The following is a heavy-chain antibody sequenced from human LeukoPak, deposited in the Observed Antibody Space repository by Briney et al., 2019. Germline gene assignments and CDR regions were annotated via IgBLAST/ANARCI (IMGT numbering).Heavy chain of an antibody. CDR2: IYYSGST. Sequence: SGTLSLTCTVSGGSISSYYWGWIRQPPGKGLEWIGSIYYSGSTYYNPSLKSRVTISVDTSKNQFSLKLSSVTAADTAVYYCARGLYYYGSNWFDPWGQGTLVTVSS. J-gene: IGHJ5*02. D-gene: IGHD3-10*01. CDR3: ARGLYYYGSNWFDP. CDR1: GGSISSYY. V-gene: IGHV4-39*07.